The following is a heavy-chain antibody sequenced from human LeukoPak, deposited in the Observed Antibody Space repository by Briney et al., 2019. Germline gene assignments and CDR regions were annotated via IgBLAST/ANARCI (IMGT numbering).Heavy chain of an antibody. CDR3: ARGALVVGAILYYYMDV. J-gene: IGHJ6*03. V-gene: IGHV1-2*02. D-gene: IGHD1-26*01. Sequence: EASVKVSCKASGYTFTGYYMHWVRQAPGQGLEWMGWINPNSGGTNYAQKFQGRVTMTRDTSISTAYMELSRLRSDDTAVYYCARGALVVGAILYYYMDVWGKGTTVTISS. CDR1: GYTFTGYY. CDR2: INPNSGGT.